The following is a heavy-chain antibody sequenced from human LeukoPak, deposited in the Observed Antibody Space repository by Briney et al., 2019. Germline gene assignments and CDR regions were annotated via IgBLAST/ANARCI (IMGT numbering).Heavy chain of an antibody. V-gene: IGHV1-2*06. Sequence: GASVKVSCKTSGYSFTGYYIHWVRQAPGQGLEWMGRINPNSGGPNYGQKFQGTVTMTRDTSISTAYLALSNLRSDDTAAYYCVRGYSYGFYFDYWGQGSLVTVSS. J-gene: IGHJ4*02. CDR1: GYSFTGYY. CDR3: VRGYSYGFYFDY. D-gene: IGHD5-18*01. CDR2: INPNSGGP.